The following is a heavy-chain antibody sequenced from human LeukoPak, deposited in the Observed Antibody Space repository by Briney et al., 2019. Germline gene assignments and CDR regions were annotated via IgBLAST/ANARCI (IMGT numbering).Heavy chain of an antibody. CDR3: AGSTVTTTYYYYYGMDV. CDR2: ISGSGGST. CDR1: GFTFSSDA. J-gene: IGHJ6*02. Sequence: GRSLRLSCAASGFTFSSDAMSWVRQAPGKRLEWVSAISGSGGSTYYADSVKGRFTISRDNSKNTLYLQMNSLRAEDTAVYYCAGSTVTTTYYYYYGMDVWGQGTTVTVSS. D-gene: IGHD4-17*01. V-gene: IGHV3-23*01.